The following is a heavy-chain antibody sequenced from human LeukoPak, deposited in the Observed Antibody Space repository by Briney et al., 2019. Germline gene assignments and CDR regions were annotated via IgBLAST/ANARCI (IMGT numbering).Heavy chain of an antibody. CDR2: INPNSGGT. V-gene: IGHV1-2*02. Sequence: ASVKVSCKASGYTFTSNYMHWVRQAPGQGLEWMGWINPNSGGTNYAQKFQGRVTMTRDTSISTAYMELSRLRSDDTAVYYCARAGSGSYYYYMDVWGKGTTVTISS. J-gene: IGHJ6*03. D-gene: IGHD3-10*01. CDR3: ARAGSGSYYYYMDV. CDR1: GYTFTSNY.